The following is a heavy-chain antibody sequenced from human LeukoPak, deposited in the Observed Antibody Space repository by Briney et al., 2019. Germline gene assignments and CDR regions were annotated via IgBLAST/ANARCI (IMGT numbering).Heavy chain of an antibody. D-gene: IGHD3-22*01. CDR1: GFTFSSYW. CDR3: ARAPSEIGGYYPEYFRH. J-gene: IGHJ1*01. V-gene: IGHV3-74*01. Sequence: GGPLRLSCAASGFTFSSYWMHWVRQAPGKGLVWVSRIKGDGNTNYADSVKGRFTISRDNAKSTVSLQMNSLRAEDTGVYYCARAPSEIGGYYPEYFRHWGQGTLVTVSS. CDR2: IKGDGNT.